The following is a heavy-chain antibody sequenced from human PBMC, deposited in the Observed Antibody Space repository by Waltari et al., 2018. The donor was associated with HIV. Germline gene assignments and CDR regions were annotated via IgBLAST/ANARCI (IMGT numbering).Heavy chain of an antibody. D-gene: IGHD6-13*01. CDR3: GFVPAATHGMDV. Sequence: EVQLVESGGGLVKPGGSLRISCATSRFPSSIYSLIWVRQAPGKGLEWSATFSSSIDYEFYADSVKGRFTISRDNAKNFLSLQMNSLKDEDTAVYYCGFVPAATHGMDVWGQGTTVTVSS. V-gene: IGHV3-21*01. CDR1: RFPSSIYS. CDR2: FSSSIDYE. J-gene: IGHJ6*02.